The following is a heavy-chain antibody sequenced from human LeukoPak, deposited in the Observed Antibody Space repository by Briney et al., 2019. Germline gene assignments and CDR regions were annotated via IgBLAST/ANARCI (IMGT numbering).Heavy chain of an antibody. J-gene: IGHJ6*02. CDR2: VSSSGTT. V-gene: IGHV4-4*07. D-gene: IGHD3-22*01. CDR1: GASISKYF. CDR3: ARGLRDSSGYHTYGMGV. Sequence: SETLSLTCTVSGASISKYFWHWIRHPAGKGLEWIGRVSSSGTTNYNAYLKSRVTMSVDTSRTQFSLWLSSVTAADTAVYYCARGLRDSSGYHTYGMGVWGQGTTVTVSS.